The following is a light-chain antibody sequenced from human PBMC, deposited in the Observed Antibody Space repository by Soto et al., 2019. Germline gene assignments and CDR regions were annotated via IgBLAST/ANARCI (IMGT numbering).Light chain of an antibody. V-gene: IGLV1-40*01. CDR2: GNS. J-gene: IGLJ2*01. Sequence: QYVLTQPPSVSGAPGQRVTISCTGSSSNIGAGYDVHWYQQLPGTAPKLLIYGNSNRPSGVPDRFSGSKSGTSASLAITGLQAEDEADYYCQSYDSSLSVLGGGTKLTVL. CDR3: QSYDSSLSV. CDR1: SSNIGAGYD.